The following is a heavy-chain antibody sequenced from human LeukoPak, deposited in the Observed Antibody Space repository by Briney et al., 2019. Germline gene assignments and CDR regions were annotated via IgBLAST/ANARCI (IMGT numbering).Heavy chain of an antibody. D-gene: IGHD4-17*01. CDR2: ISSSGCTI. J-gene: IGHJ3*02. CDR1: GFTFSDYY. V-gene: IGHV3-11*01. Sequence: GGSLRLSCAASGFTFSDYYMSWIRQAPGKGLEWVSYISSSGCTIYYADSVKGRFTISRDNAKNSLYLQMNSLRAEDTAVYYCARDRGYGDYGDAFDIWGQGTMVTVSS. CDR3: ARDRGYGDYGDAFDI.